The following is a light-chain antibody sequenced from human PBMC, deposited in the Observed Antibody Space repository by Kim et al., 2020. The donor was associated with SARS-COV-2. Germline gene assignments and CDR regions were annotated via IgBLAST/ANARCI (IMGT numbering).Light chain of an antibody. CDR2: GTS. CDR1: QSVDSCY. J-gene: IGKJ2*02. Sequence: PGDGAPPPSRAMQSVDSCYLAWYQRKLGQAPRLLVYGTSTRATGIPDRFSGSGSGTDFTLTISRLEPEDFAVYYCHQYSSSLGTFGQGTKLEI. V-gene: IGKV3-20*01. CDR3: HQYSSSLGT.